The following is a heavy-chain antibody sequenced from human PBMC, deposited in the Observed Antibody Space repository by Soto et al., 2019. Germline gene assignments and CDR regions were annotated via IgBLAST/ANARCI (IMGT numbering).Heavy chain of an antibody. CDR3: ARALAAGRVDY. D-gene: IGHD6-13*01. J-gene: IGHJ4*02. CDR1: GGSISSGDYY. Sequence: SETLSLTCTVSGGSISSGDYYWSWIRQPPGKGLEWIGYIYYSGSTYYNPSLKSRVTISVDTSKNQFSLKLSSVTAADTAVYYCARALAAGRVDYWGQGTLVTVSS. V-gene: IGHV4-30-4*01. CDR2: IYYSGST.